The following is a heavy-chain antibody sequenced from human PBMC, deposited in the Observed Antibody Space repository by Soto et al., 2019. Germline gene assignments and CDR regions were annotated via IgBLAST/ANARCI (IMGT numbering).Heavy chain of an antibody. D-gene: IGHD6-19*01. V-gene: IGHV1-69*02. CDR1: GGTFSSDT. J-gene: IGHJ5*02. Sequence: QVQLVQSGAEVKKPGSSVKVSCKASGGTFSSDTISWVRQAPGQGLEWMGRIIPILGIANYAQKFQGRVTITADKSTSTAYMELSSLRSEDTAVYYCARTVAAGAFDPWGQGTLVTVSS. CDR3: ARTVAAGAFDP. CDR2: IIPILGIA.